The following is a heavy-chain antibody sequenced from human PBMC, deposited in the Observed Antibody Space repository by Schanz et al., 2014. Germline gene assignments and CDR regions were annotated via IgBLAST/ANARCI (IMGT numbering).Heavy chain of an antibody. CDR3: AREIAGVTPARAMDV. J-gene: IGHJ4*02. CDR1: GYTFTSYY. CDR2: INPNSGDT. D-gene: IGHD3-3*01. Sequence: QVQLVQSGAEVKKPGASVKVSCKASGYTFTSYYMHWVRQAPGQGLEWMGRINPNSGDTHSAQKFQGRVTMTWDRSISTANMELSRLRSDDTALYYCAREIAGVTPARAMDVWGQGTLVTVSS. V-gene: IGHV1-2*02.